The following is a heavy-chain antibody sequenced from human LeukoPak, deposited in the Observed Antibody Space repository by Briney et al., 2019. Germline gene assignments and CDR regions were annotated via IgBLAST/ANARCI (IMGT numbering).Heavy chain of an antibody. Sequence: TGGSLRLSCAASGFTFRSYAMNWVRKAQAKGLGWVAVISYDGSNNYYADSVKGRFTISRDNSKNTLYLQMNSLRPEDTAVYYCARGPSPHHSSGCGFWGQGTLVTVSS. CDR3: ARGPSPHHSSGCGF. CDR1: GFTFRSYA. V-gene: IGHV3-30-3*01. D-gene: IGHD6-19*01. CDR2: ISYDGSNN. J-gene: IGHJ4*02.